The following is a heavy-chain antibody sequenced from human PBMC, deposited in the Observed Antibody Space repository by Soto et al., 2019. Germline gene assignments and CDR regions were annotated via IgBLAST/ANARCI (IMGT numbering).Heavy chain of an antibody. J-gene: IGHJ5*02. CDR2: ISAYNGNT. V-gene: IGHV1-18*01. CDR1: GYTFTNFG. CDR3: AKDGGADGYFGNWLDP. D-gene: IGHD5-12*01. Sequence: ASVKVSCKASGYTFTNFGISWVRQAPGQGLEWMGWISAYNGNTNYAQNFQGRVTITADESTTTANMELSGLRSDDTAVYYCAKDGGADGYFGNWLDPWGQGTLVTVSS.